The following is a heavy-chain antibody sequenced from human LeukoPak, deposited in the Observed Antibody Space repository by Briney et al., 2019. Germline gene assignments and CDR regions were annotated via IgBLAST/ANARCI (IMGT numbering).Heavy chain of an antibody. CDR3: AKDSIAAAEDAFDI. V-gene: IGHV3-9*02. CDR1: GFTSDDYA. D-gene: IGHD6-13*01. CDR2: ISWNSGSI. J-gene: IGHJ3*02. Sequence: PGGSLRLSCAASGFTSDDYAMHWVRQAPGKGLEWVSGISWNSGSIGYADSVKGRFTISRDNAKNSLYLQMNSLRAEDTALYYCAKDSIAAAEDAFDIWGQGTMVTVSS.